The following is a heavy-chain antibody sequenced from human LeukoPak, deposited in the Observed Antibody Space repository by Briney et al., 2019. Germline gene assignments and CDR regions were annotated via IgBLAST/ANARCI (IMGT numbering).Heavy chain of an antibody. CDR1: GRTFSSYA. V-gene: IGHV1-69*01. Sequence: EASVKVSCKASGRTFSSYAISWVRPAPGQGLEWMGGIIPIFGTANYAQKFQGRVTITADESTSTAYMELSSLRSEDTAVYYCARVLDSSSWSPTYYFDYWGQGTLVTVSS. CDR2: IIPIFGTA. J-gene: IGHJ4*02. CDR3: ARVLDSSSWSPTYYFDY. D-gene: IGHD6-6*01.